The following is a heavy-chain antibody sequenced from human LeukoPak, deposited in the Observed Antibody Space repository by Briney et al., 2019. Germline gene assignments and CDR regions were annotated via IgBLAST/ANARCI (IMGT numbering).Heavy chain of an antibody. Sequence: SETLSLTCTVSGGSISSSSYYWGWIRQPPGKGLEWIGTMYYSGSTYYNPSLKSRVTISVDTSKNQFSLKLSSVTAADTAVYYCATLVWGSGPYRDVEYFGMDVWGQGTTVTVSS. D-gene: IGHD3-10*01. V-gene: IGHV4-39*07. J-gene: IGHJ6*02. CDR2: MYYSGST. CDR1: GGSISSSSYY. CDR3: ATLVWGSGPYRDVEYFGMDV.